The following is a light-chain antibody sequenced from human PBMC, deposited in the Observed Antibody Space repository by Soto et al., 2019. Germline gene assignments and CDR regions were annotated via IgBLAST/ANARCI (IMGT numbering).Light chain of an antibody. CDR2: EVT. CDR3: SSYTSASTRVV. Sequence: QSALTQPRSVSGSPGQSVTISCTGTNNDIGGFPYVSWYQQPPGKAPKLMIYEVTNRPSGVSNRFSGSKSGNTASLTISGLQAEDEGDYYCSSYTSASTRVVFGGGTKLTVL. J-gene: IGLJ2*01. V-gene: IGLV2-14*01. CDR1: NNDIGGFPY.